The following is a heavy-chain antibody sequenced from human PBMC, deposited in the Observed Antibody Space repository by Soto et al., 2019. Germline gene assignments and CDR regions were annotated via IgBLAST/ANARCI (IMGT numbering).Heavy chain of an antibody. CDR1: RFTFSTYS. Sequence: GGSLRLSSAASRFTFSTYSIHWVHQSPGKRLELLAVISYYGTNKFYADSVKSRFTSYGDSSKNTLSLQMNSIRAENTALYYGASHIVVFDYGGQGTLVTVSS. V-gene: IGHV3-30-3*01. CDR2: ISYYGTNK. J-gene: IGHJ4*02. CDR3: ASHIVVFDY. D-gene: IGHD3-22*01.